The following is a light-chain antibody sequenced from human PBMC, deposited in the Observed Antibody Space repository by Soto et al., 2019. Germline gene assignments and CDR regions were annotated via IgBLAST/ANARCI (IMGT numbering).Light chain of an antibody. CDR3: CSCAASDTWV. J-gene: IGLJ3*02. CDR1: SSDIGSYKF. CDR2: EDS. V-gene: IGLV2-23*01. Sequence: QSALTQPASVSGSPGQSITISCTGTSSDIGSYKFVSWYQQHPGKAPKLIIYEDSKRPSGVSHRFSGSKSGNTTSLTISGLQAEDEADYYCCSCAASDTWVFGGGTKVTVL.